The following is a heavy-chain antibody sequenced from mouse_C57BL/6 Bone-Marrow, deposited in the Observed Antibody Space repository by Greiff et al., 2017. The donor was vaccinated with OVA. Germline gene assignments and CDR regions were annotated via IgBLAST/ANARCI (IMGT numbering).Heavy chain of an antibody. Sequence: DVKLQESGGDLVKPGGSLKLSCAASGFTFSSYGMSWVRQTPDKRLEWVATISSGGSYTYYPDSVKGRFTISRDNAKNTLYLQMSSLKSEDTAMYYCARHERRWLLVDYWGQGTTLTVSS. J-gene: IGHJ2*01. V-gene: IGHV5-6*02. CDR2: ISSGGSYT. CDR1: GFTFSSYG. CDR3: ARHERRWLLVDY. D-gene: IGHD2-3*01.